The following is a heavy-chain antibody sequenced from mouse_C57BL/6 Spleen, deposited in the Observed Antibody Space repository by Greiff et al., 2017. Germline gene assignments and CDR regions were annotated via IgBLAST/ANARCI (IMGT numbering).Heavy chain of an antibody. CDR3: ARAYPSYAMDY. V-gene: IGHV1-54*01. J-gene: IGHJ4*01. CDR2: INPGSGGT. CDR1: GYAFTNYL. D-gene: IGHD2-10*01. Sequence: VQLQESGAELVRPGTSVKVSCKASGYAFTNYLIEWVKQRPGQGLEWIGVINPGSGGTNYNEKFKGKATLTADKSSSTAYMQLSSLTSEDSAVYFCARAYPSYAMDYWGTGTSVTVSS.